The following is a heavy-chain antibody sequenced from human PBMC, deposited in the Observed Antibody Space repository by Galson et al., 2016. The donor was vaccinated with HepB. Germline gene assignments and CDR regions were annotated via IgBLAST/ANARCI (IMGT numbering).Heavy chain of an antibody. CDR3: ATYTSGSGFDY. D-gene: IGHD6-19*01. Sequence: SETLSLTCTVSGGSISSYYWSWIRQPPGKGLEWIGYIYYSGSTNYNPPLKSRVTISVDTSKNQFSLKLSSVTAADTAVYYCATYTSGSGFDYWGQGTLVTVSS. CDR1: GGSISSYY. J-gene: IGHJ4*02. V-gene: IGHV4-59*01. CDR2: IYYSGST.